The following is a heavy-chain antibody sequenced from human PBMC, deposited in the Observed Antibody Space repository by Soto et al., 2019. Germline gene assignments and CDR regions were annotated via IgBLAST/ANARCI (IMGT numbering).Heavy chain of an antibody. J-gene: IGHJ4*02. Sequence: QVQLVQSGAEVKKPGSSVKVSCKASGGTFSSYAISWVRQAPGQGLEWMGGIIPIFGTANYAQKFQGRVTITADESTSTAYMELSSLRSEDTAVYYCARENDYVWGSYRSWGFDYCGQGTLVTVSS. V-gene: IGHV1-69*01. CDR1: GGTFSSYA. D-gene: IGHD3-16*02. CDR3: ARENDYVWGSYRSWGFDY. CDR2: IIPIFGTA.